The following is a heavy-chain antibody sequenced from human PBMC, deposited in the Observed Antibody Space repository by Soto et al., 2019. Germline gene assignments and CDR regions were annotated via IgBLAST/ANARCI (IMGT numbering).Heavy chain of an antibody. CDR1: GFTFSSYA. CDR3: AKGSSGGAGPLEWFDP. D-gene: IGHD4-17*01. Sequence: GGSLRLSCTASGFTFSSYAMSWVRQAPGKGLEWVSAISGSGGSTYYADSVKGRFTISRDNSKNTLYLQMNSLRAEDTAVYYWAKGSSGGAGPLEWFDPWGREPLVTVSS. CDR2: ISGSGGST. V-gene: IGHV3-23*01. J-gene: IGHJ5*02.